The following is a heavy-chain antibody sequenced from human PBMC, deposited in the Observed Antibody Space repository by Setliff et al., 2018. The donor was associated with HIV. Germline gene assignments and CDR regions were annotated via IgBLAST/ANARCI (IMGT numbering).Heavy chain of an antibody. V-gene: IGHV4-4*09. Sequence: PSETLSLTCTVSGGSITSYYWSWIRQPPGKGLEWIGYISTSGSTNYNPSLKSRVTISVDTSKNHVSLKLTSVTAADTAVCYCAREGLGLFDYWGQGTLVTVSS. CDR2: ISTSGST. CDR3: AREGLGLFDY. J-gene: IGHJ4*02. CDR1: GGSITSYY. D-gene: IGHD1-26*01.